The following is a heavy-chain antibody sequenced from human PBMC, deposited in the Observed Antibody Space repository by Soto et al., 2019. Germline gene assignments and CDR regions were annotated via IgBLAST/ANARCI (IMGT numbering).Heavy chain of an antibody. CDR2: IYYSGST. D-gene: IGHD3-10*01. J-gene: IGHJ4*02. CDR3: ARGRGYHGNTMVREMEN. V-gene: IGHV4-31*03. Sequence: SETLSLTCTVSGGSISSGGYYWSWIRQHPGKGLEWIGYIYYSGSTYYNPSLKSRVTISVDTSKNQFSLKLSSVTAADTAVYYWARGRGYHGNTMVREMENWGQGTLVTVSS. CDR1: GGSISSGGYY.